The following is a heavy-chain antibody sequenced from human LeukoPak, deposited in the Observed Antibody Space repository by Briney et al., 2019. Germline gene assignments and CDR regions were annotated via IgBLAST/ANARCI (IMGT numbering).Heavy chain of an antibody. CDR3: ASQLLWFGELLLTPDY. CDR2: INAGNGNT. V-gene: IGHV1-3*01. D-gene: IGHD3-10*01. CDR1: GGTFSSYA. Sequence: ASVKVSCKASGGTFSSYAISWVRQAPGQGLEWMGWINAGNGNTKYSQKFQGRVTITRDTSASTAYMELSSLRSEDTAVYYCASQLLWFGELLLTPDYWGQGTLVTVSS. J-gene: IGHJ4*02.